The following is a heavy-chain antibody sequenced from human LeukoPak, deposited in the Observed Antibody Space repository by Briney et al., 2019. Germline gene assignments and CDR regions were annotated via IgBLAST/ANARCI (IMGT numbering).Heavy chain of an antibody. J-gene: IGHJ4*02. Sequence: PGGSLRLSCAASGFTFSSYGMHWVRQAPGKGLEWVAVISYDGSNKYYADSVKGRFTISRDNSKNTLYLQMNSLRAEDTAVYYCAKDGSGGSCLYYFDYWGQGTLVNVSS. CDR1: GFTFSSYG. CDR2: ISYDGSNK. V-gene: IGHV3-30*18. CDR3: AKDGSGGSCLYYFDY. D-gene: IGHD2-15*01.